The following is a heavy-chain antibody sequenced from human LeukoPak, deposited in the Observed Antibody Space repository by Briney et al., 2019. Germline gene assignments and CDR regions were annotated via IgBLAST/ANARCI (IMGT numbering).Heavy chain of an antibody. CDR1: GFTFSSYS. CDR3: ARAHNWKYGTFDY. V-gene: IGHV3-21*01. J-gene: IGHJ4*02. CDR2: ISSSSNYI. Sequence: GESLRLSCAASGFTFSSYSMNWVRQAPGKGLEWVSSISSSSNYIYYADSVKGRFTISRDNAKNSLYLQMNSLRAEDTAVYYCARAHNWKYGTFDYWGQGTLVTVSS. D-gene: IGHD1-7*01.